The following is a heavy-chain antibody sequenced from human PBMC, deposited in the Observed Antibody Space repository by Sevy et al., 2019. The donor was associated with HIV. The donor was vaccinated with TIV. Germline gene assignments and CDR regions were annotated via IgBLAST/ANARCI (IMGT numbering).Heavy chain of an antibody. Sequence: GGSLRLSCAASGFTFNYYGVHWVRQAPGKGLEWVAFIGFDGSDKNYADSVKGRFTISRDNSQNTMYMQMNSLRPDDTAVYYCAKNRAAAAIGGFDYWGHGTLVTVS. V-gene: IGHV3-30*02. CDR3: AKNRAAAAIGGFDY. CDR1: GFTFNYYG. J-gene: IGHJ4*01. D-gene: IGHD2-2*01. CDR2: IGFDGSDK.